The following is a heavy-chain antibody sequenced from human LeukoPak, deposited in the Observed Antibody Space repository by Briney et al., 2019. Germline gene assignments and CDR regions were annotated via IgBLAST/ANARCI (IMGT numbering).Heavy chain of an antibody. CDR2: INSDGSST. CDR3: ARAPIYYGSGSYVDY. D-gene: IGHD3-10*01. Sequence: GGSLRLSCAASGFTFSSYWMHWVRQAPGKGLSWVSRINSDGSSTSYADSVKGRFTISRDNAKNTLYLQMNSLRAEDTAVYYCARAPIYYGSGSYVDYWGQGTLVTVSS. J-gene: IGHJ4*02. V-gene: IGHV3-74*01. CDR1: GFTFSSYW.